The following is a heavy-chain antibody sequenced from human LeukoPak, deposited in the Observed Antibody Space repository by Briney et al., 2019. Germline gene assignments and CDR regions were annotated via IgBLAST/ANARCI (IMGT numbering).Heavy chain of an antibody. Sequence: ASVKVSCKASGYAFTGYYMHWVRQAPGQGLEWMGLTSAYNGNTNYAQKLQGRVTMTTDTSTSTAYMELRSLRSDDTAVYYCARGSLLCNPWGQGTLVAVSS. CDR3: ARGSLLCNP. CDR1: GYAFTGYY. J-gene: IGHJ5*02. D-gene: IGHD2-2*01. V-gene: IGHV1-18*04. CDR2: TSAYNGNT.